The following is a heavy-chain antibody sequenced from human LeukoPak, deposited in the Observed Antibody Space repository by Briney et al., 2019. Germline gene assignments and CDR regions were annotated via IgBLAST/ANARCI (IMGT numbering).Heavy chain of an antibody. CDR3: ARLYCSTISCLRFDY. Sequence: GGSLRLSCAASGFTFSSYWMSWVRQAPGKGLEWVANIKQDGSEKYSVDSVKGRFTISRDNAKNSLYLQMNSLRGEDTAVYYCARLYCSTISCLRFDYWGQGTLVTVSS. V-gene: IGHV3-7*01. J-gene: IGHJ4*02. CDR1: GFTFSSYW. CDR2: IKQDGSEK. D-gene: IGHD2-2*01.